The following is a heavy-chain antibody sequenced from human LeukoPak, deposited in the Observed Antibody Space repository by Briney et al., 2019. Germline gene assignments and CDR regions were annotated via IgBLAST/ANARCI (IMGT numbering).Heavy chain of an antibody. V-gene: IGHV1-8*01. Sequence: GASVKVSCKASGYTFTSYDINWVRQATGQGLEWMGWMNPNSGNTGYAQKFQGRVTMTRNTSISTAYMELRSLRSDDTAVYYCARGYSGYDPFFDYWGQGTLVTVSS. D-gene: IGHD5-12*01. J-gene: IGHJ4*02. CDR2: MNPNSGNT. CDR1: GYTFTSYD. CDR3: ARGYSGYDPFFDY.